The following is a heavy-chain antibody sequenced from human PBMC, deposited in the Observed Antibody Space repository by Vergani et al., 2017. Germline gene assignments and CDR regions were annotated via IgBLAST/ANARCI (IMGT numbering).Heavy chain of an antibody. D-gene: IGHD2-2*01. Sequence: EVQLLESGGGLVQPGGSLRLSCEASGFTFSSYAMSWVRQAPGKGLEWVSAISGSGGSTYYADPVKGRFTISRDNSKNTLYLQMNSLRAEDTAVYYCAKAGIVVPAAITGIRAYYYYYMDVWGKGTTVTVSS. J-gene: IGHJ6*03. CDR3: AKAGIVVPAAITGIRAYYYYYMDV. CDR2: ISGSGGST. V-gene: IGHV3-23*01. CDR1: GFTFSSYA.